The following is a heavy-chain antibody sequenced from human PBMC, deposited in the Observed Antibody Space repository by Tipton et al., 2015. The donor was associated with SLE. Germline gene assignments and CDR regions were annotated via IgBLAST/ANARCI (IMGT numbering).Heavy chain of an antibody. CDR1: GGSFSGYY. CDR3: ASIVVVAATGDGSYFDY. J-gene: IGHJ4*02. Sequence: LRLSCAVYGGSFSGYYWSWIRQPPGKGLEWIGEINHSGSTTYNPSLKSRVTVSVDTSKNQFSLKLSSVTAADTAVYYCASIVVVAATGDGSYFDYWGQGTLVTVSS. D-gene: IGHD2-15*01. V-gene: IGHV4-34*01. CDR2: INHSGST.